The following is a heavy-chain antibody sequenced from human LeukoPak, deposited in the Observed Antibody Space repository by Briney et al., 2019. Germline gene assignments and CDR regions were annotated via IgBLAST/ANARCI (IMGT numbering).Heavy chain of an antibody. CDR3: ARVATVDALDI. J-gene: IGHJ3*02. V-gene: IGHV1-69*06. Sequence: ASVKVSCKASGYTFTSYGISWVRQAPGQGLEWMGGIIPIFGTANYAQKFQGRVTITADKSTSTAYMELSSLRSEDTAVYYCARVATVDALDIWGQGTMVTVSS. D-gene: IGHD4-17*01. CDR1: GYTFTSYG. CDR2: IIPIFGTA.